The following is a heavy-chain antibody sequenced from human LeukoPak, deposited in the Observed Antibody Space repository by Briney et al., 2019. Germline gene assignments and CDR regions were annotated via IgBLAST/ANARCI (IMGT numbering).Heavy chain of an antibody. J-gene: IGHJ5*02. CDR3: AAGYSSVGWFDP. V-gene: IGHV3-23*01. Sequence: XGSLRLSCAASGFTFSSYAMSWVRQAPGKGLEWVSAISGSGGSTYYADSVKGRFTISRDNSKNTLYLQMNSLRAEDTAVYYCAAGYSSVGWFDPWGQGTLVTVSS. CDR1: GFTFSSYA. D-gene: IGHD6-19*01. CDR2: ISGSGGST.